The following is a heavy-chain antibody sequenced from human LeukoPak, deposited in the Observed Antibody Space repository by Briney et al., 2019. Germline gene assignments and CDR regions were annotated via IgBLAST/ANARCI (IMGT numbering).Heavy chain of an antibody. Sequence: PGGSLRLSRAASGFTFSNAWMSWVRQAPGKGLEWVGRIKSKTDGGTTDYAAPVKGRFTISRDDSKNTLYLQMNSLKTEDTAVYYCTTDLTPFQYYYGSGSQEGGDYWGQGTLVTVSS. J-gene: IGHJ4*02. CDR1: GFTFSNAW. CDR2: IKSKTDGGTT. V-gene: IGHV3-15*01. CDR3: TTDLTPFQYYYGSGSQEGGDY. D-gene: IGHD3-10*01.